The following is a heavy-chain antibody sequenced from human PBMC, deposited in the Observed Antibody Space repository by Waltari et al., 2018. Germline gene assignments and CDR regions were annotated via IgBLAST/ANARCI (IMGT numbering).Heavy chain of an antibody. J-gene: IGHJ3*02. CDR1: GFTFSSYE. V-gene: IGHV3-48*03. CDR2: ISSSGSTI. CDR3: ARDAGVYAIWAFDI. Sequence: EVQLVESGGGLVQPGGSLRLSCAASGFTFSSYEMNWVRQAPGKGLEWVSYISSSGSTIYYADSVKGRFTISRDNAKNSLYLQMNSLRAEDTAVYYCARDAGVYAIWAFDIWGQGTMVTVSS. D-gene: IGHD2-8*01.